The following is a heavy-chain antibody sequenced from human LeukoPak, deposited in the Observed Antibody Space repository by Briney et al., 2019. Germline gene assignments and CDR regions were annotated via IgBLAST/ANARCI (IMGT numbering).Heavy chain of an antibody. CDR3: VRDRLTYRPINNWFDP. D-gene: IGHD4-11*01. J-gene: IGHJ5*02. CDR2: IDPDSGGT. Sequence: GASVKVSCKASGYSFIDYYIHWVRQAPGQGLEWMGSIDPDSGGTKYAQKFQGRVTMTRDTSINTAYMELSGLRSDDTAVYYCVRDRLTYRPINNWFDPWGQGTLVTVSS. V-gene: IGHV1-2*02. CDR1: GYSFIDYY.